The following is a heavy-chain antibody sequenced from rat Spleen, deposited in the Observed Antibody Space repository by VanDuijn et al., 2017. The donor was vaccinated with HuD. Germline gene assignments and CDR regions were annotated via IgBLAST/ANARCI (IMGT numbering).Heavy chain of an antibody. D-gene: IGHD3-1*01. V-gene: IGHV5-31*01. CDR3: ATDQGGGAPFEH. J-gene: IGHJ2*01. Sequence: EVQLVESGGGLVQPGRSLKLSCVASGFTFNNYWMTWIRQAPGKGLEWVASITNTGGSTYYPDSVKGRFTISRDNAKSVLYLQMDSLRSEDTATYYCATDQGGGAPFEHWGQGVMVTVFS. CDR1: GFTFNNYW. CDR2: ITNTGGST.